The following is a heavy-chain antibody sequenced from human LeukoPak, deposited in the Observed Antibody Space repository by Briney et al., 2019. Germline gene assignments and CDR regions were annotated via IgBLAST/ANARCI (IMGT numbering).Heavy chain of an antibody. J-gene: IGHJ4*02. Sequence: GSLRLSCAASGFTFTSYAMNRVRQAPGKGLEGGSGISGSGGSTYYADSVKGRFTISRDNSKNTLYLQMNSLRAEDTAVYYCAKGLYYDSSGPYYFDYWGQGTLVTVSS. CDR3: AKGLYYDSSGPYYFDY. V-gene: IGHV3-23*01. CDR1: GFTFTSYA. D-gene: IGHD3-22*01. CDR2: ISGSGGST.